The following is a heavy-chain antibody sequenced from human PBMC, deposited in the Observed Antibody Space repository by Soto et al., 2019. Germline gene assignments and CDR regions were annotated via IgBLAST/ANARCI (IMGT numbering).Heavy chain of an antibody. D-gene: IGHD3-16*01. V-gene: IGHV1-69*13. J-gene: IGHJ5*02. Sequence: SVKVSCKASGGTFSSYAISWVRQAPGQGLEWMGGIIPIFGTANYAQKFQGRVTITADESTSTAYMELSSLRSEDTAVYYCTRGETISRPTTWFDPWGQGTLVTVSS. CDR3: TRGETISRPTTWFDP. CDR2: IIPIFGTA. CDR1: GGTFSSYA.